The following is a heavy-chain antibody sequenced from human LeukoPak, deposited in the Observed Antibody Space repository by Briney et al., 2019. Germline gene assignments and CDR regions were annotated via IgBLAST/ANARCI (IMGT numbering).Heavy chain of an antibody. CDR2: IYYSGST. CDR1: GGSISSYY. J-gene: IGHJ3*02. D-gene: IGHD3-3*01. CDR3: ARLSSEYYDFWSGYSSAFDI. Sequence: PSETLSLTCTVSGGSISSYYWSWIRQPPGKGLEWIGYIYYSGSTNYNPSLKSRVTISVDTSKNQFSLKLSSVTAADTAVYYCARLSSEYYDFWSGYSSAFDIWGQGTMATVSS. V-gene: IGHV4-59*01.